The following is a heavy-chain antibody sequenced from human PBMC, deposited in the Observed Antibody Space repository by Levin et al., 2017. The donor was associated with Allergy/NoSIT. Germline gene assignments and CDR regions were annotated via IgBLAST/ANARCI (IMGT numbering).Heavy chain of an antibody. CDR3: ARDKPYDYGEYYMDV. CDR1: GFTVSSTH. J-gene: IGHJ6*03. D-gene: IGHD4-17*01. CDR2: IDRDGST. Sequence: QPGGSLRLSCAVSGFTVSSTHMTWVRQAPGQGPEWVSFIDRDGSTHYLDSVKGRFTISRDNSKNTLYLQLDSLRVEDTAVYFCARDKPYDYGEYYMDVWGRGTTVTVSS. V-gene: IGHV3-53*01.